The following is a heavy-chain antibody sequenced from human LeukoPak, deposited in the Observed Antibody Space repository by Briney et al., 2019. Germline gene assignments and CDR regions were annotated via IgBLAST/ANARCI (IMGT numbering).Heavy chain of an antibody. CDR2: ISSNGSTI. Sequence: GGSLRLSCAASGFTFSDYYMSWIRQAPGKGLEWVSYISSNGSTIYYADSVKGRFTISRDNAKNSLYLQMNSLRAEDTAVYYCARAIGYCSSTSCPGFDYWGQGTLVTVSS. D-gene: IGHD2-2*01. V-gene: IGHV3-11*01. J-gene: IGHJ4*02. CDR3: ARAIGYCSSTSCPGFDY. CDR1: GFTFSDYY.